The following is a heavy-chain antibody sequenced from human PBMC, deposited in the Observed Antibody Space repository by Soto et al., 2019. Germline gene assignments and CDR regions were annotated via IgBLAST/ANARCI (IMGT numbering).Heavy chain of an antibody. Sequence: ASVKVSCKASGYTFTSSGISWVRQAPGQGLEWMGWISAYNGNTNYAQKLQGRVTMTTDTSTSTAYMELRSLRSDDTAVYYCARDGEYDFWSGYPPYYYYGMDVWGQGTTVTVSS. CDR1: GYTFTSSG. CDR3: ARDGEYDFWSGYPPYYYYGMDV. J-gene: IGHJ6*02. D-gene: IGHD3-3*01. CDR2: ISAYNGNT. V-gene: IGHV1-18*01.